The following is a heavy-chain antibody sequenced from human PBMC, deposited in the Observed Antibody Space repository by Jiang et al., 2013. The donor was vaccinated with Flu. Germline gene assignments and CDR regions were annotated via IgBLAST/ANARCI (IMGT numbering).Heavy chain of an antibody. CDR2: IIPIFGAA. V-gene: IGHV1-69*01. CDR3: ARDLGPNCFDP. J-gene: IGHJ5*02. Sequence: VQLVESGAEVKKPGSSVKVSCKASGGTFSKYAISWVRQAPGQGLEWMGGIIPIFGAADYAQKFQDRVIITADESTSTAYMELSSLRSEDTAVYYCARDLGPNCFDPWGQGTLVTVSS. CDR1: GGTFSKYA.